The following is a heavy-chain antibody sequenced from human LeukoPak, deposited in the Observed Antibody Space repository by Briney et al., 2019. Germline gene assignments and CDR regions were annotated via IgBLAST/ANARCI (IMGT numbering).Heavy chain of an antibody. J-gene: IGHJ4*02. CDR3: ARDCTNGVCYGTDFDY. D-gene: IGHD2-8*01. Sequence: GGSLRLSCAASGFTFSSYGMHWVRQAPGKGLEWVAVIWYDGSNKYYADSVRGRFTISRDNSKNTLYLQMNSLRAEDTAVYYCARDCTNGVCYGTDFDYWGQGTLVTVSS. CDR1: GFTFSSYG. CDR2: IWYDGSNK. V-gene: IGHV3-33*01.